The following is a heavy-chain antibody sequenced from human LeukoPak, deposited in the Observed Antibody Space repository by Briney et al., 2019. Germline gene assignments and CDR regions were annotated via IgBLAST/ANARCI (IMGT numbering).Heavy chain of an antibody. J-gene: IGHJ4*02. CDR2: IWYDGSNK. CDR3: ARDYGDLRRYYFDY. D-gene: IGHD4-17*01. Sequence: GRSLRLSCAASGFTFSSYGMHWVRQAPGKGLEWVAVIWYDGSNKYYAGSVKGRFTISRDNSKNTLYLQMNSLRAEDTAVYYCARDYGDLRRYYFDYWGQGTLVTVSS. V-gene: IGHV3-33*01. CDR1: GFTFSSYG.